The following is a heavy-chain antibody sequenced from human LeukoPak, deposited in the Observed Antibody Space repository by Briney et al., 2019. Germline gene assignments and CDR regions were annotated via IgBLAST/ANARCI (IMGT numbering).Heavy chain of an antibody. CDR2: ISYDGSNK. Sequence: GGSLRLSCAASGFTFSSYGMHWVRQAPGKGLEWVAFISYDGSNKYYADSVKGRFTISRDNSKNTLYLQMNSLRAEDTAVYYCAKDQAYYYDSSGYSHFDYWGQGTLVTVSS. V-gene: IGHV3-30*18. CDR1: GFTFSSYG. D-gene: IGHD3-22*01. CDR3: AKDQAYYYDSSGYSHFDY. J-gene: IGHJ4*02.